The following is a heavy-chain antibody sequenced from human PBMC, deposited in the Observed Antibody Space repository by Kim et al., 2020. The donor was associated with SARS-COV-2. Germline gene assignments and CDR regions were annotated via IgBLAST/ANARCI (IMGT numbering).Heavy chain of an antibody. CDR1: GGSISSSSYY. V-gene: IGHV4-39*07. CDR2: IYYSGST. J-gene: IGHJ5*02. D-gene: IGHD3-10*01. CDR3: ARDIRGSVEVANWFDP. Sequence: SETLSLTCTVSGGSISSSSYYWGWIRQPPGKGLEWIGSIYYSGSTYYNPSLKSRVTISVDTSKNQFSLKLSSVTAADTAVYYCARDIRGSVEVANWFDPWGQGTLVTVSS.